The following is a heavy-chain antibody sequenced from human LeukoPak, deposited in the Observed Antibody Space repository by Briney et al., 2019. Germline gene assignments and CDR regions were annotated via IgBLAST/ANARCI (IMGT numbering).Heavy chain of an antibody. CDR1: GGSVSSGSYY. D-gene: IGHD2-15*01. V-gene: IGHV4-61*01. CDR2: IYYSGST. CDR3: ARDSPYCSGGSCYYYYGMDV. Sequence: SETLSLTCTVSGGSVSSGSYYWSWIRQPPGRGLEWIGYIYYSGSTNYNPSLKSRVTISVDTSKNQFSLKLSSVTAADTAVYYCARDSPYCSGGSCYYYYGMDVWGPGTTVTVSS. J-gene: IGHJ6*02.